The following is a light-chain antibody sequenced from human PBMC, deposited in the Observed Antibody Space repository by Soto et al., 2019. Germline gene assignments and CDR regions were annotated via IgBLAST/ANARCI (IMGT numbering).Light chain of an antibody. J-gene: IGKJ2*01. CDR2: AAS. Sequence: DIQMTQSPSSVSASVGDRVTISCRASQGLGSWLSWYQQKPGKAPKLLIYAASSLQSGVPSRFSGSGSGTDFTLTISGLQPEDSATYYCQQAQTFPDIFGQGTKLQIK. V-gene: IGKV1D-12*01. CDR1: QGLGSW. CDR3: QQAQTFPDI.